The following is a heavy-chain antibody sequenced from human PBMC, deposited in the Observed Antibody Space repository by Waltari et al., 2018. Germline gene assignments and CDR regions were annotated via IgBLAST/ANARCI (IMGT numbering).Heavy chain of an antibody. V-gene: IGHV4-61*02. J-gene: IGHJ3*02. CDR2: IYTSGST. D-gene: IGHD3-22*01. CDR3: VIDSSGISAFDI. CDR1: GGSISSGSYY. Sequence: QVQLQESGPGLVKPSQTLSLTCTVSGGSISSGSYYWSWIRQPAGKGLEWIGRIYTSGSTNYNPSLKSRVTISVDTSKNQFSLKLSSVTAADTAVYYCVIDSSGISAFDIWGQGTMVTVSS.